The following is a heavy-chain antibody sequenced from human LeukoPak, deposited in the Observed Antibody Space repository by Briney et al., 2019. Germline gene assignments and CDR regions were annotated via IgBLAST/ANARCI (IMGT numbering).Heavy chain of an antibody. CDR3: ARVPSQRHYLFDY. CDR2: IYYSGST. CDR1: GGSFNSGSYY. V-gene: IGHV4-61*01. J-gene: IGHJ4*02. D-gene: IGHD1-26*01. Sequence: SETLSLTCTVSGGSFNSGSYYWSWIRQPPGKGLEWIGYIYYSGSTNYNPSLKSRVTISVDTSKNQFSLKLSSVTAADTAVYYCARVPSQRHYLFDYWGQGTLVTVSS.